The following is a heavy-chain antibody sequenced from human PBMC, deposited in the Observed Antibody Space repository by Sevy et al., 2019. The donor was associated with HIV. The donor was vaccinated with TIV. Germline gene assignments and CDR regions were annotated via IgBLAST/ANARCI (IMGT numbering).Heavy chain of an antibody. Sequence: GGSLRLSCAASGFTFSDNYMSWIRQAPGKGLEWVSYISSRGSTIYYADSGKGRFTISRDNANNSLYLQMKSLGAEDTAVYYCARVRYNYGSYYFDHWGQGTLVTVSS. CDR1: GFTFSDNY. D-gene: IGHD5-18*01. V-gene: IGHV3-11*01. CDR2: ISSRGSTI. CDR3: ARVRYNYGSYYFDH. J-gene: IGHJ4*02.